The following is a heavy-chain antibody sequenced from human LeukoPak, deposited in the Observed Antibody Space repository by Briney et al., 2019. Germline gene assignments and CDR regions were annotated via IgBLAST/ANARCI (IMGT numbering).Heavy chain of an antibody. D-gene: IGHD2-21*02. Sequence: PSETLSLTCTVSGDSASRGNYYLSWIRQPPGKGLDWITYMSPSGTTKYNPSLKSRVTTSVDTSRTQFSLKLSSVTAADTAVYYCARGGNKQHIVVVTAIRKPDWYFDLWGRGTLVTVSS. CDR2: MSPSGTT. J-gene: IGHJ2*01. CDR1: GDSASRGNYY. CDR3: ARGGNKQHIVVVTAIRKPDWYFDL. V-gene: IGHV4-61*01.